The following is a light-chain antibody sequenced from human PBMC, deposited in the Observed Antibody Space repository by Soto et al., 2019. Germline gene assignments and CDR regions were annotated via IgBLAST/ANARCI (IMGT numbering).Light chain of an antibody. CDR2: AAS. J-gene: IGKJ1*01. V-gene: IGKV1-39*01. CDR3: QQSYSTPRT. Sequence: DIQMTQSPSSLSASVGDRVTITCRASQSISSYLNWYQQKPGKALKRLIYAASSLQSGVPTRISGSGSGTEFTFTISRLQPEDFATYYCQQSYSTPRTLGQGTKVEIK. CDR1: QSISSY.